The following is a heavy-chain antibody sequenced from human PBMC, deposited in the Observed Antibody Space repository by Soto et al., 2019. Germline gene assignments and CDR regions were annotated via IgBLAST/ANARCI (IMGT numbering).Heavy chain of an antibody. D-gene: IGHD3-3*01. CDR3: ATLPITIFGAIWGYGFAR. CDR2: IKHGGTT. Sequence: QVQLQQWGAGLLKPSETLSLTCAVYGASFSGYYWNWIRQLPGKGPEWIGEIKHGGTTSYNPSLKSRVTISVDRSKNQFSLQLSSVTAADTAVYYCATLPITIFGAIWGYGFARWGQGTLVTVSS. J-gene: IGHJ5*02. CDR1: GASFSGYY. V-gene: IGHV4-34*01.